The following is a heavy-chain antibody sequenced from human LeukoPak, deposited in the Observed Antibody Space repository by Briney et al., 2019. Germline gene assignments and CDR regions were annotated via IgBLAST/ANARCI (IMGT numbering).Heavy chain of an antibody. J-gene: IGHJ3*02. CDR3: ARDGDTSGTYAFDI. CDR2: ISGSGGST. Sequence: QPGGSLRLSCAASGFTFSSYAMSWVRQAPGKGLEWVSAISGSGGSTYYADSVKGRFTISRDSAQNSLYLQMNSLRAEDTALYRCARDGDTSGTYAFDIWGQGTMVSVSS. D-gene: IGHD3-22*01. CDR1: GFTFSSYA. V-gene: IGHV3-23*01.